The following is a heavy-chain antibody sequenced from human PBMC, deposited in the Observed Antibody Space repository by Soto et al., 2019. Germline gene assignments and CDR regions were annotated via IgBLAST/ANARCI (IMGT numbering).Heavy chain of an antibody. CDR3: ARTYDCAKTDCYRAFDF. CDR1: GFTFSSYS. V-gene: IGHV3-30*04. D-gene: IGHD2-21*02. CDR2: ISSDGTNS. J-gene: IGHJ3*01. Sequence: PGGSLRLSCAASGFTFSSYSMHWVRQAPGTGPEWVAVISSDGTNSVYADSVKGRFTISRDNPKNTVYLQMNSLRTEDAAVYYCARTYDCAKTDCYRAFDFWGQGTMVTVSS.